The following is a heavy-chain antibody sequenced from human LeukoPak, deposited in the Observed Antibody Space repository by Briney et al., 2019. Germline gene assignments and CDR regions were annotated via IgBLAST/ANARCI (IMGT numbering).Heavy chain of an antibody. J-gene: IGHJ4*02. Sequence: SGGSLRLSCAASGFTFSTYWMHWVRQAPGKGLVWVSRINSDGSSTSYADSVKGRFTISRDNAKNTLYLQMNSLRTEDTAAYYCARGDVLEWLFQEDYWGQGTLVTVSS. CDR1: GFTFSTYW. CDR3: ARGDVLEWLFQEDY. D-gene: IGHD3-3*01. CDR2: INSDGSST. V-gene: IGHV3-74*01.